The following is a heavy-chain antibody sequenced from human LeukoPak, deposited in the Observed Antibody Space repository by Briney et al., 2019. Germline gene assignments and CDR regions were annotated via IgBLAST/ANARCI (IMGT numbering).Heavy chain of an antibody. CDR2: INSDGGGA. CDR1: GITFGNNW. D-gene: IGHD5/OR15-5a*01. CDR3: ARGVPHNWFDT. Sequence: GGSLRLSCAASGITFGNNWMHWVRQGPGKGLVWISRINSDGGGAIYADSVKGRFTVSRDNAKNTLYLQMNSPRAEDTAVYYCARGVPHNWFDTWGQGTLVTVSS. J-gene: IGHJ5*02. V-gene: IGHV3-74*01.